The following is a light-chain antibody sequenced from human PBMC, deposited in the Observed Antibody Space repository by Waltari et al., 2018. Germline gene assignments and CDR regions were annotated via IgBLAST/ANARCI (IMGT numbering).Light chain of an antibody. CDR3: AAWDDRLSAWV. CDR2: RSN. CDR1: NSNIGSNY. V-gene: IGLV1-47*01. J-gene: IGLJ3*02. Sequence: QSVLTQPPSASGTPGQRVTISSSGSNSNIGSNYVYWYPQLPGTAPKLLIYRSNQRLSGVPGRFSASKSGTSASLAISGLRSEDEADYYCAAWDDRLSAWVFGGGTKLTVL.